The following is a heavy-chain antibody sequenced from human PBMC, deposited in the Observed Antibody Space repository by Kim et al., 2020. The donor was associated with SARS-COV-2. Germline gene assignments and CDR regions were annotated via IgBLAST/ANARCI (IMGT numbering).Heavy chain of an antibody. D-gene: IGHD1-26*01. Sequence: SGTLSLTCIVSGGSISSSSYFWGWGRQPPGKGLEWIGSWYKSGSAYYNPSLKSRVTISVDTSKNQFSLKLTSVPAADTAVYYCASPGVYSARADYWGQG. CDR2: WYKSGSA. V-gene: IGHV4-39*01. J-gene: IGHJ4*02. CDR1: GGSISSSSYF. CDR3: ASPGVYSARADY.